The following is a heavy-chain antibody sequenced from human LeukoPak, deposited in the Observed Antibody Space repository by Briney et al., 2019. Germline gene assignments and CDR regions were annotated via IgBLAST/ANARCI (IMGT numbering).Heavy chain of an antibody. CDR2: IYYSGST. D-gene: IGHD3-10*01. Sequence: SETLSLTCTVSGGSISSYYWSWIRQPPGKGLEWIGYIYYSGSTNYNPSLKSRVTISVDTSKNQFSLKLSSVTAADTAVYYCTRGPSLLWFGEGGYYMDVWGKGTTVTVSS. V-gene: IGHV4-59*01. J-gene: IGHJ6*03. CDR3: TRGPSLLWFGEGGYYMDV. CDR1: GGSISSYY.